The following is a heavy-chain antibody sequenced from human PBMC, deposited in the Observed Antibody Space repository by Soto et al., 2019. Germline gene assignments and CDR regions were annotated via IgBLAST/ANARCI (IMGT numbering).Heavy chain of an antibody. V-gene: IGHV4-30-2*01. CDR3: AREGVTRNYYYYGMDV. CDR1: GGSIISGGYS. J-gene: IGHJ6*04. CDR2: IYHSRST. D-gene: IGHD2-21*02. Sequence: SETLSLTCAVSGGSIISGGYSWSWIRQPPGKGLECIGYIYHSRSTYYNPSLKSRVTISVDTSKNQFSLKLSSVTAADTAVYYCAREGVTRNYYYYGMDVWGKWTTVTDAS.